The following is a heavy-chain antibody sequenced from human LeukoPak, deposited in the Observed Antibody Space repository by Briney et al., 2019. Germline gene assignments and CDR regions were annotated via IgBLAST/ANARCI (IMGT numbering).Heavy chain of an antibody. D-gene: IGHD3-22*01. V-gene: IGHV4-61*02. CDR1: GASITSGGYY. Sequence: PSETLSLTCSVSGASITSGGYYWSWIRQPAGKGLEWLGRIYTTGDTDYNPSLKSRVTISVETSKNQFSLKLSSVTAADTAVYYCARVTGYMIEDYFDYWGQGTLVTVSS. CDR2: IYTTGDT. J-gene: IGHJ4*02. CDR3: ARVTGYMIEDYFDY.